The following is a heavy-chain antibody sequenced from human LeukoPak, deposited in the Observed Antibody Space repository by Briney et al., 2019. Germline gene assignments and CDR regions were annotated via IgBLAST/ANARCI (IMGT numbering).Heavy chain of an antibody. Sequence: SETLSLTCDVYGGSFTDYYWSWIRQPPGKGLEWIGEIYHSGRTNYNPSLKTRVTISVDTSKNQFSLRLSSVTAADTAVYYCARGPRTVPRYNWNYRLYYYMDVWGKGTTATVSS. D-gene: IGHD1-7*01. CDR2: IYHSGRT. CDR1: GGSFTDYY. V-gene: IGHV4-34*01. J-gene: IGHJ6*03. CDR3: ARGPRTVPRYNWNYRLYYYMDV.